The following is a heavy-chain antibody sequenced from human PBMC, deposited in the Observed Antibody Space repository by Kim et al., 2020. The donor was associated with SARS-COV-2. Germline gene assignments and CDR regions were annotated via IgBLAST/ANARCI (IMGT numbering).Heavy chain of an antibody. CDR3: ARGHSSYSPRGYAMDV. J-gene: IGHJ6*02. CDR2: VIPVFRTT. CDR1: GDTLSSYA. V-gene: IGHV1-69*13. D-gene: IGHD4-4*01. Sequence: SVKVSCKLSGDTLSSYAFSWVRQAPGQGLEWVGGVIPVFRTTNYAEKVRGRVSITADEPTSTIYMDLWSLRSDDTAMYYCARGHSSYSPRGYAMDVWGQGTTVAVSS.